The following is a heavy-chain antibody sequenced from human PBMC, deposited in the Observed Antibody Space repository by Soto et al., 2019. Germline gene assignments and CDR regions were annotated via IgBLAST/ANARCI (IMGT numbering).Heavy chain of an antibody. CDR3: AREGVVVVASTPSYYYYYYMDV. CDR2: ISAYNGNT. Sequence: ASVKVSCKASGYTFTSYGISWVRQAPGQGLEWMGWISAYNGNTNYAQKLQGRVTMTTDTSTSTAYMELRSLRSDDTAVYYCAREGVVVVASTPSYYYYYYMDVWGKGTTVTVSS. CDR1: GYTFTSYG. D-gene: IGHD2-15*01. J-gene: IGHJ6*03. V-gene: IGHV1-18*01.